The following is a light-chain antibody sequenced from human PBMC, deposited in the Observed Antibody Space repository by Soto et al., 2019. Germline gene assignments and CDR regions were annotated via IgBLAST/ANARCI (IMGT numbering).Light chain of an antibody. Sequence: QSVLTQPASVSGSPGQSITISCTGTSSDVGSYNLVSWYQQHPGTAPKLMIYEAFKRPSGVSNRFSGSKSGDTASLTISGLHAEDEADYYCCSYAGSTTLYVFGTGTKVTVL. CDR3: CSYAGSTTLYV. CDR2: EAF. V-gene: IGLV2-23*01. J-gene: IGLJ1*01. CDR1: SSDVGSYNL.